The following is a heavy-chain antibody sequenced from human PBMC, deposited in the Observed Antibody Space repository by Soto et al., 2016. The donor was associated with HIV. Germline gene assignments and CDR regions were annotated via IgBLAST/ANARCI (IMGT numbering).Heavy chain of an antibody. CDR2: ILSGTNT. J-gene: IGHJ6*02. CDR1: GFTVDSTY. CDR3: ATGDYGLNV. Sequence: EVQLVETGGGLVRPGGSLRLSCAASGFTVDSTYMNWVRQAPGKGLEWVSVILSGTNTYYADSVKGRFTISRDNSKNTLYLHMNNLRADDTATYFCATGDYGLNVWGRGTTVTVSS. D-gene: IGHD3-10*01. V-gene: IGHV3-53*02.